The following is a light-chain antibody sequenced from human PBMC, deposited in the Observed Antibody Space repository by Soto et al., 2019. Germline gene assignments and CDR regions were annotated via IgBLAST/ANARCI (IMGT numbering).Light chain of an antibody. CDR3: TSYSSTNTFYV. Sequence: QSVLTQPASVSGSPGQSSTISCTGTSRDIGGYYYVSWYQHHPGKAPKLMIYQVTNRPSGVSHRFSGSKSGNTASLTISGLQADDEADYYCTSYSSTNTFYVFGAGTKVTVL. V-gene: IGLV2-14*01. CDR1: SRDIGGYYY. J-gene: IGLJ1*01. CDR2: QVT.